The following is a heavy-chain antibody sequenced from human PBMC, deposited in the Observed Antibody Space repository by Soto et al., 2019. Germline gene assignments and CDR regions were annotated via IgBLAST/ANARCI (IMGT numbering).Heavy chain of an antibody. V-gene: IGHV3-30*18. CDR1: GFSFNTYV. CDR3: AKGLALMADH. CDR2: ILYDGSKE. J-gene: IGHJ4*02. Sequence: GSLRLSCTDSGFSFNTYVMDWVRQAPGKGLEWVARILYDGSKEYYADPVKGRFTISRDNSKNTLYLQMDRLRVEDTAVYFCAKGLALMADHWGQGTPVTVSS. D-gene: IGHD2-21*01.